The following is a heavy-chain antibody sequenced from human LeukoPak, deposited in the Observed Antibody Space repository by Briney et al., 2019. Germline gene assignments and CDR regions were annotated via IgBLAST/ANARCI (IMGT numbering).Heavy chain of an antibody. CDR3: ARDGGQYSSPEYYFDY. V-gene: IGHV3-64*01. CDR2: ISSNGGST. CDR1: GFTFSSYA. J-gene: IGHJ4*02. Sequence: GGSLRLSCAASGFTFSSYAMHWVRQAPGKGLEYVSAISSNGGSTYYANSVKGRFTIPRDNSKNTLYLQMGSLRAEDMAVYYCARDGGQYSSPEYYFDYWGQGTLVTVSS. D-gene: IGHD6-6*01.